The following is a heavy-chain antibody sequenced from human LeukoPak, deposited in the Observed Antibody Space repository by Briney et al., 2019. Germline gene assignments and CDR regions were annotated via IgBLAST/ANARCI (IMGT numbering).Heavy chain of an antibody. D-gene: IGHD2/OR15-2a*01. CDR1: AYTFSDYY. J-gene: IGHJ4*02. CDR2: FHPSSGGA. Sequence: GASVEVSCKASAYTFSDYYVHWVRQAPGQGLEWMGWFHPSSGGAGYAQKFQGRVIMTRDTSISTAYMQLTRLTSDDTAVYYCAIKRIHGNPFDYWGQGTLVTVSS. CDR3: AIKRIHGNPFDY. V-gene: IGHV1-2*02.